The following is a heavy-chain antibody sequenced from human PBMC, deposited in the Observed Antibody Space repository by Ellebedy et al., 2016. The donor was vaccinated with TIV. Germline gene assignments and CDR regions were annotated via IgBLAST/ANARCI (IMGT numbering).Heavy chain of an antibody. CDR1: GYSFTGYY. Sequence: ASVKVSXXASGYSFTGYYIHWVRQAPGQRLEWMGWINPNSGGTNYAQKFQGRVTMTSDTSISTAYMELSRLRSDDTAVYYWGRDTVGATEEVFHYWGQGTLVTVSS. CDR2: INPNSGGT. V-gene: IGHV1-2*02. D-gene: IGHD1-26*01. J-gene: IGHJ4*02. CDR3: GRDTVGATEEVFHY.